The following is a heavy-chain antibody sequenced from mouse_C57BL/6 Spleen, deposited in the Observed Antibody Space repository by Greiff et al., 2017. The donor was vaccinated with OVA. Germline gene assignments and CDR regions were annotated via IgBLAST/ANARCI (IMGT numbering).Heavy chain of an antibody. CDR2: IWSGGST. V-gene: IGHV2-2*01. J-gene: IGHJ4*01. CDR3: ARKSFDYDDYYAMDY. CDR1: GFSLTSSG. Sequence: VTLMASGPGLVPPSQSLSITCTVSGFSLTSSGVHWIRQSPGKGLEWLGEIWSGGSTDYNAAFISRLSISKDNSKSQVCFKMNSLQDEDTAIYYCARKSFDYDDYYAMDYWGQGTSVTVSS. D-gene: IGHD2-4*01.